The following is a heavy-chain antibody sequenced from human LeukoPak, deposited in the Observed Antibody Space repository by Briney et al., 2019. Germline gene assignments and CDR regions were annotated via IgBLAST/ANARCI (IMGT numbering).Heavy chain of an antibody. CDR3: ARDRQSLRWLQFGPFFDI. D-gene: IGHD5-24*01. Sequence: ASVKVSCKASGYTFTSYYMHWVRQAPGQGLEWMGIINPSGGGTSYAQKFQGRVTMTRDTSTSTVYMELSSLRSEDTAVYYCARDRQSLRWLQFGPFFDIWGQGTMVTVSS. J-gene: IGHJ3*02. CDR2: INPSGGGT. CDR1: GYTFTSYY. V-gene: IGHV1-46*01.